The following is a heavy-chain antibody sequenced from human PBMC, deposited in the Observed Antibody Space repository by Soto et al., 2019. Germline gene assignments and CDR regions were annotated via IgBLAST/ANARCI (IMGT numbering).Heavy chain of an antibody. CDR3: ATRAFAGDSYYGMDV. V-gene: IGHV5-10-1*01. D-gene: IGHD1-26*01. CDR1: GYSFTSYW. CDR2: IDPSDSYT. J-gene: IGHJ6*02. Sequence: PGESLKISCKGSGYSFTSYWISWVRQMPGKGLEWMGRIDPSDSYTNYSPSFQGHVTISADKSISTAYLQWSSLKASDTAMYYCATRAFAGDSYYGMDVWGQGTTVTVSS.